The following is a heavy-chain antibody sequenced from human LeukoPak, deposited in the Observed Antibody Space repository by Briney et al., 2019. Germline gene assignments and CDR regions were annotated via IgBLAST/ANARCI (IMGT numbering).Heavy chain of an antibody. D-gene: IGHD2-2*01. J-gene: IGHJ4*02. CDR2: IRYDGSSK. Sequence: GGSLRLSCAASGFTFSTYGMHWVRQAPGEGLEWVAFIRYDGSSKYYGDSVKGRFTISRDTSKNILYLQMNSLRAEDTAVYYCAKERRQLREAFDYWGPGTLVTVSS. V-gene: IGHV3-30*02. CDR3: AKERRQLREAFDY. CDR1: GFTFSTYG.